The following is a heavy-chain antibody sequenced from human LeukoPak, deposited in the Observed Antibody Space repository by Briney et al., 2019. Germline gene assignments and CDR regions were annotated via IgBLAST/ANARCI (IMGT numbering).Heavy chain of an antibody. Sequence: SESLSLTCTLSGGSFNNYYWNWIRHPPGKGREWIGYIYYAGSTNYNPSLKSRVTISVDTSKNQFSLKLSYVTAADTAVYYCASGRYDNSGYYGYYFDYWGQGALVTVSS. V-gene: IGHV4-59*01. J-gene: IGHJ4*02. CDR2: IYYAGST. CDR3: ASGRYDNSGYYGYYFDY. D-gene: IGHD3-22*01. CDR1: GGSFNNYY.